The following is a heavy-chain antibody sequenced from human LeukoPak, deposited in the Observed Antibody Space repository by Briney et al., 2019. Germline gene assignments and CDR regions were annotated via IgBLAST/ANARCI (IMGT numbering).Heavy chain of an antibody. V-gene: IGHV3-66*01. CDR3: ARDYYGSGSLFDY. Sequence: GGSLRLSCAASGFTVSSNYMSWVRQAPGKGLEWVSVIYSGGSTYYADSVKGRFTISRDNSKNTLYLQMNSLRAEDTAVYYRARDYYGSGSLFDYWGQGTLVTVSS. CDR2: IYSGGST. CDR1: GFTVSSNY. J-gene: IGHJ4*02. D-gene: IGHD3-10*01.